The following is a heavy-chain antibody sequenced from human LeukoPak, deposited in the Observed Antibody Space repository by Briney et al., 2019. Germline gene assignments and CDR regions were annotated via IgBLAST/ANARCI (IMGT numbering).Heavy chain of an antibody. D-gene: IGHD4-17*01. Sequence: GGSLRLSCAASGFTFDDYAMHWVRHAPGKGLEWVSGISWNSGSIGYADSVKGRFTISRDNAKNSLYLQMNSLRAEDMALYYCAKDRLRMTTVTTGFDYWGQGTLVTVSS. CDR2: ISWNSGSI. CDR3: AKDRLRMTTVTTGFDY. V-gene: IGHV3-9*03. CDR1: GFTFDDYA. J-gene: IGHJ4*02.